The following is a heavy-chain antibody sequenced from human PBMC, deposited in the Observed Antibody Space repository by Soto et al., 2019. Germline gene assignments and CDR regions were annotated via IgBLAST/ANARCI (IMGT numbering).Heavy chain of an antibody. CDR1: GFTVSSNY. J-gene: IGHJ4*02. V-gene: IGHV3-66*01. D-gene: IGHD6-13*01. CDR2: IYSGGST. Sequence: GGSLRLSCAASGFTVSSNYMSWVRQAPGKGLEWVSVIYSGGSTYYADSVKGRFTISRDNSKNTLYLQMNSLRAEDTAVYYCARVGSSWYVNYWGQGALVTVSS. CDR3: ARVGSSWYVNY.